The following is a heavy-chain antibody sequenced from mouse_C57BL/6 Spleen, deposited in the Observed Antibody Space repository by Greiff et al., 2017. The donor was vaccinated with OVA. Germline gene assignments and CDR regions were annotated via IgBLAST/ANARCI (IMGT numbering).Heavy chain of an antibody. D-gene: IGHD2-4*01. CDR3: ARPYDYGRAWFAY. V-gene: IGHV5-4*03. J-gene: IGHJ3*01. CDR2: ISDGGSYT. CDR1: GFTFSSYA. Sequence: EVKLVESGGGLVKPGGSLKLSCAASGFTFSSYAMSWVRQTPEKRLEWVATISDGGSYTYYPDNVKGRFTISRDNAKNNLYLQMSHLKSEDTAMYYCARPYDYGRAWFAYWGQGTLVTVSA.